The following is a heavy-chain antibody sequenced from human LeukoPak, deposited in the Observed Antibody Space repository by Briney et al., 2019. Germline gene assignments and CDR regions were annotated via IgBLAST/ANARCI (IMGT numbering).Heavy chain of an antibody. D-gene: IGHD1-7*01. CDR1: GFTFSDFA. CDR3: ARSITGTTGWFDP. V-gene: IGHV3-11*01. Sequence: GGSLRLSCAASGFTFSDFAMSWVRLAPGKGLEWVSYISSSGSTIYYADSVKGRFTISRDNAKNSLYLQMNSLRAEDTAVYYCARSITGTTGWFDPWGQGTLVTVSS. CDR2: ISSSGSTI. J-gene: IGHJ5*02.